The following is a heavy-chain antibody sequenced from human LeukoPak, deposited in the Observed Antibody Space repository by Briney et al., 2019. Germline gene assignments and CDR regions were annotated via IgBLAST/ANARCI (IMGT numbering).Heavy chain of an antibody. Sequence: GGSLRLSCAASGFTFSSYAMSWVRQAPGKGLEWASAISGSGGSTYYADSVKGRFTISRDNSKNTLYLQMNSLRAEDTAVYYCAKDPIVVVPAVPNWFDPWGQGTLVTVSS. D-gene: IGHD2-2*01. CDR1: GFTFSSYA. V-gene: IGHV3-23*01. CDR2: ISGSGGST. J-gene: IGHJ5*02. CDR3: AKDPIVVVPAVPNWFDP.